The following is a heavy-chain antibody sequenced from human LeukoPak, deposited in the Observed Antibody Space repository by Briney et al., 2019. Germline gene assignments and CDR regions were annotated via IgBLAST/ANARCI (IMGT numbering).Heavy chain of an antibody. D-gene: IGHD6-13*01. J-gene: IGHJ4*02. Sequence: GASVKVSCKASGYTFTSYGISWVRQAPGQGLEWMGWISAYNGNTNYAQKLQGRVTMTTDTSTSTAYMELRSLRSDDTAVCYCATDFFGAAAADFDYWGQGTLVTVSS. CDR3: ATDFFGAAAADFDY. CDR1: GYTFTSYG. CDR2: ISAYNGNT. V-gene: IGHV1-18*01.